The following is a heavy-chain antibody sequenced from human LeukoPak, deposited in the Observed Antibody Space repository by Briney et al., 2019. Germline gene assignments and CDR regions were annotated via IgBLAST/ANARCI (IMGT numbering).Heavy chain of an antibody. CDR3: AKVFQDYYDSSGYGGLDY. Sequence: GGSLRLSCAASGFNFITAAMTWVRQAPGKGLEWVSLIGSSGGSPYYADSVKGRFTISRDNSKNTLYLQMNSLRAEDTAVYYCAKVFQDYYDSSGYGGLDYWGQGTLVTVSS. CDR1: GFNFITAA. J-gene: IGHJ4*02. V-gene: IGHV3-23*01. CDR2: IGSSGGSP. D-gene: IGHD3-22*01.